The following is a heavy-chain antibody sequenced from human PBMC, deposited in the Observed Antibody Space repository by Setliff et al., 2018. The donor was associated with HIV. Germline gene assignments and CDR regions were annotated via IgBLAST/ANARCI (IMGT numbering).Heavy chain of an antibody. D-gene: IGHD2-8*01. CDR2: IHYSGAT. CDR3: ARHSPNVGVRGDAFDI. Sequence: SETLSLTCTVSGGSIISHYWIWIRQPPGKGLEWIGYIHYSGATNYNPSLKSRVTISLDTSRTQFSLRLSSVTAADTAVYYCARHSPNVGVRGDAFDIWGQGTVVTVSS. CDR1: GGSIISHY. J-gene: IGHJ3*02. V-gene: IGHV4-59*08.